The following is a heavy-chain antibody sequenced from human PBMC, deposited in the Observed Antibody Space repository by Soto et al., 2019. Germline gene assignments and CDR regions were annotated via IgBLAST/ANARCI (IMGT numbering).Heavy chain of an antibody. Sequence: GGSLRLSCAASGFTFSSYEMNWVRQAPGKGLEWVSYISSSGSTIYYADSVKGRFTISRDNAKNSLYLQMNSLRAEDTAVYYCARDLISGSGSLGPSYYFDYWGQGTLVTVSS. CDR2: ISSSGSTI. CDR1: GFTFSSYE. V-gene: IGHV3-48*03. J-gene: IGHJ4*02. CDR3: ARDLISGSGSLGPSYYFDY. D-gene: IGHD3-10*01.